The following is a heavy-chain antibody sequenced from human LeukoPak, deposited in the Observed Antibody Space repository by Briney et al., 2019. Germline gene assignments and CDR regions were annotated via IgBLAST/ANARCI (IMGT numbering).Heavy chain of an antibody. Sequence: SETLSLTCAVYGGSFSGYYWSWICQPPEKGLVGIGEINHSGSTNYNPSLKSRVTISVDTSKNQFSLNLSSVTATDTAVYYCARGAYYYDTSGYYPYYYYYYMNVWGKGTTVTVSS. CDR3: ARGAYYYDTSGYYPYYYYYYMNV. V-gene: IGHV4-34*01. D-gene: IGHD3-22*01. CDR1: GGSFSGYY. J-gene: IGHJ6*03. CDR2: INHSGST.